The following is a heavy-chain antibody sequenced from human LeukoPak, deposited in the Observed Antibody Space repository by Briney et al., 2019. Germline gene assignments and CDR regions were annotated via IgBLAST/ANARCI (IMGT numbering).Heavy chain of an antibody. Sequence: GGSLRLSCAASGFLFSNYWMTWVRQAPGKGLEWVGNIKQGGSEKYYGDSVKGRFTISRNNAKNSLYLQMNTLRGEDTAVYYCARDASGTWGHDHWGQGTLVTVSS. CDR2: IKQGGSEK. J-gene: IGHJ4*02. V-gene: IGHV3-7*01. D-gene: IGHD3-10*01. CDR1: GFLFSNYW. CDR3: ARDASGTWGHDH.